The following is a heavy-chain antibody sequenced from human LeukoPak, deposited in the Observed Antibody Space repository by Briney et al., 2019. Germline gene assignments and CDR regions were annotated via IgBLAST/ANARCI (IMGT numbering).Heavy chain of an antibody. CDR2: ISIGGDYT. Sequence: GGSLRLSCAASGFTFSGSAMSWVRQAPGKGLEWVSGISIGGDYTYYADSVKGRFTISRDNSKNTLSLQMSNLRAEDTAIYYCAKLHSATITADFDHWGQGTLVTVSS. V-gene: IGHV3-23*01. CDR1: GFTFSGSA. J-gene: IGHJ4*02. CDR3: AKLHSATITADFDH. D-gene: IGHD1-14*01.